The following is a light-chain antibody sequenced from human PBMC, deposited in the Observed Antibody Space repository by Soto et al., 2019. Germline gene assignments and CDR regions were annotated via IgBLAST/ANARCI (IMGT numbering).Light chain of an antibody. J-gene: IGLJ3*02. CDR3: AAWDDSLNGLL. CDR2: SDN. Sequence: QAVLTQPPSVSGAPGQRVTISCTGSSSNIGAGYDVHWYQQLPGTAPKLLIYSDNRRPSGVPDRFSGSKSGTSASLAISGLQSEDEAEYYCAAWDDSLNGLLFGGGTKLTVL. V-gene: IGLV1-44*01. CDR1: SSNIGAGYD.